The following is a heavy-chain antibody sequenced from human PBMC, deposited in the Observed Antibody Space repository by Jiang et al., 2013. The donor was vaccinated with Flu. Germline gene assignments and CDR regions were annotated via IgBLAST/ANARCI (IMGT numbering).Heavy chain of an antibody. Sequence: GVVQPGGSLRLSCAASGFTFNYYPMYWVRQAPGKGLEWVASIRFDGTNKYFADSVKGRFTISRDNSKNTLYLQMSSLRSDDTAVYYCATLRGSTFDTYVMDHWGQGTLVSVSS. CDR2: IRFDGTNK. CDR1: GFTFNYYP. J-gene: IGHJ4*02. V-gene: IGHV3-30*02. CDR3: ATLRGSTFDTYVMDH. D-gene: IGHD2/OR15-2a*01.